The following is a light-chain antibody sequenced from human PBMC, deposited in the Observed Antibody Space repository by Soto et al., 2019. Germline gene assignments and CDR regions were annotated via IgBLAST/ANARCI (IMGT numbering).Light chain of an antibody. CDR2: DAS. J-gene: IGKJ2*01. V-gene: IGKV3-20*01. CDR1: QRVATNY. CDR3: QHYGTSSYT. Sequence: PGEGATLSCRASQRVATNYLAWYQQRPGQAPRLLIYDASTRATGIPDRFSGAGFGTDFTLTISRLEPEDFAVYYCQHYGTSSYTFGPGTKLEIK.